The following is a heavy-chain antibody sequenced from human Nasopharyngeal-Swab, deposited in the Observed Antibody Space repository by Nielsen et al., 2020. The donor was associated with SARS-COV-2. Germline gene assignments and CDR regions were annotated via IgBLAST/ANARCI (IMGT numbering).Heavy chain of an antibody. Sequence: RQAPGKGLEWVSYISSSGSTIYYADSVKGRFTISRDNAKNSLYLQMNSLRAEDTAVYYCAREGRFLDYYYYYGMDVWGQGTTVTVPS. CDR3: AREGRFLDYYYYYGMDV. CDR2: ISSSGSTI. V-gene: IGHV3-11*04. J-gene: IGHJ6*02. D-gene: IGHD3-3*01.